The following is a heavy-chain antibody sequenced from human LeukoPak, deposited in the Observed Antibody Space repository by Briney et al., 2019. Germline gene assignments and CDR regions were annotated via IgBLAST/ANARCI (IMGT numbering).Heavy chain of an antibody. CDR3: ATDMYY. V-gene: IGHV3-7*04. CDR1: RFTFSNYW. CDR2: IKQDGSDK. J-gene: IGHJ4*02. Sequence: GGSLRLSCAASRFTFSNYWMSWVRQAPGKGLEWVASIKQDGSDKYYVDSVKGRFTISRDNAKNSVYLEMTSLRGEDTAVYYCATDMYYWGQGTLVTVSS.